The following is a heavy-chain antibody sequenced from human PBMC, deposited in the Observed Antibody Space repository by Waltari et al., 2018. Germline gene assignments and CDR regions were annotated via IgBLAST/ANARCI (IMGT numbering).Heavy chain of an antibody. J-gene: IGHJ5*01. V-gene: IGHV4-34*01. CDR1: GGPFIDYS. Sequence: QVQLHQWGAGLLKPSETLSLTCAVSGGPFIDYSWSWIRKSPGKGLEWIGEISHSGVTHYNPSLRSRVTMSVDTIKKQFSLMLTSVTAADTAVYFCARTWGNSPPLGWFDPWGRGTRVTISS. D-gene: IGHD7-27*01. CDR3: ARTWGNSPPLGWFDP. CDR2: ISHSGVT.